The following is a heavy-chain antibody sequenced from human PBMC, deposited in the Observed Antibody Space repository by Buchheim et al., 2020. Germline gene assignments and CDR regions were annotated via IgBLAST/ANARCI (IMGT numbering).Heavy chain of an antibody. Sequence: EVQLVESGGVLVQPGGSLRLSCAASGFMFSTYGMSWVRQAPGKGLEWVANIKYDGSEKNYVDSVEGRFTISRDNAKNSLDLQMSSLRVEDTGVYFYVRANSTVRAYYYGMDVWGQGTT. CDR3: VRANSTVRAYYYGMDV. D-gene: IGHD4-11*01. CDR2: IKYDGSEK. V-gene: IGHV3-7*04. CDR1: GFMFSTYG. J-gene: IGHJ6*02.